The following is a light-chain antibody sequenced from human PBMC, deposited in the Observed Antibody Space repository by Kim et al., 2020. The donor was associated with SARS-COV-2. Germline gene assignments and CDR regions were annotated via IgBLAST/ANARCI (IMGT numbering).Light chain of an antibody. CDR3: CSYAGGSTQV. V-gene: IGLV2-14*01. CDR1: SSDIGSYAF. Sequence: QSALTQPASVSGSPGQSITISCTGTSSDIGSYAFVSWYQHLPGKAPKLIIYEVSNRPSGVSPRFSGSKSGTTASLTISGLQAEDEADYYCCSYAGGSTQVFGGGTQVTVL. J-gene: IGLJ3*02. CDR2: EVS.